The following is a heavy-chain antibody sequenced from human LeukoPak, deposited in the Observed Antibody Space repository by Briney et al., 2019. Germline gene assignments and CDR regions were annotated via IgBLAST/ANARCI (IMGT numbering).Heavy chain of an antibody. CDR2: INPSGGST. Sequence: GASVKVSCKASGYTFTAYYMHWVRQAPGQGLEWMGIINPSGGSTNYAQKFQGRVTMTSDTSASTVYMDLSSLRSEDTAIYYCARDKSSANWLDSWGQGTLVTVPS. D-gene: IGHD3-10*01. V-gene: IGHV1-46*01. CDR3: ARDKSSANWLDS. J-gene: IGHJ5*01. CDR1: GYTFTAYY.